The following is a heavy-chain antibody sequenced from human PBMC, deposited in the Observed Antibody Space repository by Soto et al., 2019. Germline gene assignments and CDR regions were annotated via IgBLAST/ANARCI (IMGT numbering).Heavy chain of an antibody. D-gene: IGHD3-10*01. CDR2: ISYDGGNK. CDR3: AKDRPHGVWFGELMYYFDY. Sequence: PGGSLRLSCAASGFTFSSYGMHWVRQAPGKGLEWVAVISYDGGNKYYADSVKGRFTISRDNSKNTLYLQMNSLRAEDTAVYYCAKDRPHGVWFGELMYYFDYWGQGTLVTVSS. J-gene: IGHJ4*02. V-gene: IGHV3-30*18. CDR1: GFTFSSYG.